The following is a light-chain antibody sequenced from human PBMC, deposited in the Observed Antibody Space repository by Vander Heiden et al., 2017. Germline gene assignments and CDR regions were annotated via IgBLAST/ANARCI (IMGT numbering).Light chain of an antibody. CDR3: QSYDNSLSGVL. CDR2: TNT. V-gene: IGLV1-40*01. Sequence: QSVLTLPPSVSGAPGQRVTISCTGSSSNIGAAYDVYWYQQLPGTAPKLLIYTNTNRPSGVPDRFSGSKSGTSASLAITGLQAEDEADYYCQSYDNSLSGVLFGGGTKLTVL. CDR1: SSNIGAAYD. J-gene: IGLJ2*01.